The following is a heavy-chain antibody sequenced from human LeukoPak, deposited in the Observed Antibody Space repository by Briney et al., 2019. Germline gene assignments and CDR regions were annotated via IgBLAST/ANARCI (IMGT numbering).Heavy chain of an antibody. D-gene: IGHD3-16*01. CDR1: GGSISGTYY. CDR3: ARRWVYDKRAFDA. CDR2: ICYTGTT. Sequence: SETLSLTCTVSGGSISGTYYWSWIRQPPGKGLEWIGYICYTGTTDSNPSLKSRVTISLDTSKNQFSLNLSSVTAADTAVYYCARRWVYDKRAFDAWGQGTMVTVSS. J-gene: IGHJ3*01. V-gene: IGHV4-59*08.